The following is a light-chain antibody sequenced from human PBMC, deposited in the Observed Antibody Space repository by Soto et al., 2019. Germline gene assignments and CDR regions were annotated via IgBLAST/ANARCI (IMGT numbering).Light chain of an antibody. V-gene: IGKV3-11*01. Sequence: EIVLTQSPATLSLSPGERATLSCRASQSVSSYLAWYQQKTRQAPSLLIYDASHRATGSPARFSGSRAGTDFTLTISSLEPEDFAVYYCQQRSNWPPITFGQGTRLEIK. J-gene: IGKJ5*01. CDR1: QSVSSY. CDR2: DAS. CDR3: QQRSNWPPIT.